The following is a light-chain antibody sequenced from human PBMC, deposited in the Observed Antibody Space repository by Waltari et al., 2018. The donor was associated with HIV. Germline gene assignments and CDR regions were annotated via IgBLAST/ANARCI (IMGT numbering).Light chain of an antibody. CDR2: SKD. Sequence: QSVLTQPPSASGTPGQRVTISCSGSYSNIGTDVVNWYQQLPGTAPKLLIYSKDPRPWGGADRVSGSKSGTSASLAISGLQSEDEAAYYCAAWDDSLNALLFGGGTKLTVL. J-gene: IGLJ2*01. V-gene: IGLV1-44*01. CDR1: YSNIGTDV. CDR3: AAWDDSLNALL.